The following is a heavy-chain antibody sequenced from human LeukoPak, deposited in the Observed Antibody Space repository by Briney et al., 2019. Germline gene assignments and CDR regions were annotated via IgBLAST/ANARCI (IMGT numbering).Heavy chain of an antibody. CDR1: GGSISSYY. V-gene: IGHV4-59*01. D-gene: IGHD4-17*01. CDR3: ARGDRMTTVTTFSH. J-gene: IGHJ4*02. CDR2: IYYSGST. Sequence: SETLSLTCTVSGGSISSYYWSWIRQPPGKGLEWIGYIYYSGSTNYNPSLKSRVTISVDTSKNQFSLKLSSVTAADTAVYYCARGDRMTTVTTFSHWGQGTLVTVSS.